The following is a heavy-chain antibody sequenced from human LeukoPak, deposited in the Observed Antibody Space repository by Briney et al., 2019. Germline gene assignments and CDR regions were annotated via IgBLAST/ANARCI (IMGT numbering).Heavy chain of an antibody. D-gene: IGHD3-22*01. V-gene: IGHV3-33*08. Sequence: GGSLRLSCAASGFTFSSYSMNWVRQAPGKGLEWVAVIWYDGSNKYYADSVKGRFTISRDNSKNTLYLQMNSLRAEDTAVYYCARGPNYYDSSGYSDYWGQGTLVTVSS. J-gene: IGHJ4*02. CDR3: ARGPNYYDSSGYSDY. CDR1: GFTFSSYS. CDR2: IWYDGSNK.